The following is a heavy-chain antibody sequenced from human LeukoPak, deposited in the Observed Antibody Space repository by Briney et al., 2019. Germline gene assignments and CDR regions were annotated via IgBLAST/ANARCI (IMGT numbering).Heavy chain of an antibody. CDR3: AKDPTHYRVWDYYETIGLSY. CDR2: ISWNSGSR. Sequence: GGSLRLSCVASGFTFDDYAMHWVRQAPGKGLEWVSGISWNSGSRGYADSVKGRFTISRDNSKNTLNLQMNSLRAEDTAVYYCAKDPTHYRVWDYYETIGLSYWGQGTLVTVSS. CDR1: GFTFDDYA. D-gene: IGHD3-22*01. J-gene: IGHJ4*02. V-gene: IGHV3-9*01.